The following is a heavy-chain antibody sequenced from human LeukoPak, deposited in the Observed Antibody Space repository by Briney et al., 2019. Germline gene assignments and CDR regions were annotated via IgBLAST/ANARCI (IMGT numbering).Heavy chain of an antibody. J-gene: IGHJ4*02. CDR1: GGSISSGGYY. V-gene: IGHV4-31*03. Sequence: SETLSLTCTVSGGSISSGGYYWSWIRQHPGKGLEWIGYIYYSGSTYYNPSPKSRVTISVDTSKNQFSLKLSSVTAADTAVYYCARGVYGDYVSYWGQGTLVTVSS. D-gene: IGHD4-17*01. CDR3: ARGVYGDYVSY. CDR2: IYYSGST.